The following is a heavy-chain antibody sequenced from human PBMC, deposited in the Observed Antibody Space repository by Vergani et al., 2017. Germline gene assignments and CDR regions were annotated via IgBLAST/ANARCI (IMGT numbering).Heavy chain of an antibody. CDR3: AREYWFGEPFPI. D-gene: IGHD3-10*01. J-gene: IGHJ4*02. CDR2: IYHSGST. Sequence: QVQLQESGPGLVKPSATLSLPSPLPLSSLTTTNSWSWVRQPPGTGREWFGEIYHSGSTNYNPSLKSRVTISVDKSKNQFSLKLRSVTAADTAVYYCAREYWFGEPFPIWGQGTLVTVSS. V-gene: IGHV4-4*02. CDR1: LSSLTTTNS.